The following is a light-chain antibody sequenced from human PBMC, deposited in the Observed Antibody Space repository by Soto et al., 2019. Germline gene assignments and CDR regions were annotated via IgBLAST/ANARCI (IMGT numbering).Light chain of an antibody. CDR3: TSYTNTNTLL. V-gene: IGLV2-14*01. CDR2: EVS. J-gene: IGLJ3*02. CDR1: SSDVGRSNY. Sequence: QSALTQPASVSGSPGQSITISCSGTSSDVGRSNYVSWYQQHPGKVPKLIIYEVSHRPSGVSNRFSGSKSGNTASLTISGLQTEDEADYYCTSYTNTNTLLFGGGTKLTVL.